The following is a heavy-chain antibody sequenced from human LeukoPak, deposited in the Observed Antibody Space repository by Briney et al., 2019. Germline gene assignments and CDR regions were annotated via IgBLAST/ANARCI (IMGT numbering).Heavy chain of an antibody. CDR1: GFTFTNYD. V-gene: IGHV3-21*04. Sequence: GGSLRLSCVASGFTFTNYDFNWVRQVPGKGLEWVSSISSSADYVHYADSVKGRFTISRDNAKNSVSLHMSNLRAEDAAVYYCAKGSSTSWSFFDYWGQGTLVTVSS. CDR3: AKGSSTSWSFFDY. J-gene: IGHJ4*02. CDR2: ISSSADYV. D-gene: IGHD2-2*01.